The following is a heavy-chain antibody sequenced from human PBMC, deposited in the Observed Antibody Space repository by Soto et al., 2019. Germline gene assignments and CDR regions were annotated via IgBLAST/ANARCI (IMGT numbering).Heavy chain of an antibody. V-gene: IGHV4-4*07. CDR3: AREGSYSAYNFAHGIQLWSFDF. D-gene: IGHD5-12*01. CDR2: IFSSGST. CDR1: GGSINTFY. J-gene: IGHJ4*02. Sequence: SETLSLTCTVSGGSINTFYWSWVRQPAGKGLEWIGRIFSSGSTSFNPSLESRVAMSVDTSKNHFSLNLGSVTAADMAVYYCAREGSYSAYNFAHGIQLWSFDFWGQGAQVTVSS.